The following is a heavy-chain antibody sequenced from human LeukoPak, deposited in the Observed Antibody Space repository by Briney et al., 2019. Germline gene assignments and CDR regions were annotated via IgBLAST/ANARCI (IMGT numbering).Heavy chain of an antibody. CDR3: AKDIGGFQLLSMFGLVDY. CDR1: GFTFDDYA. Sequence: QSGGSLRLSCAASGFTFDDYAMHWVRQAPGKGLEWVSGISWNSGSIGYADSVEGRFTISRDNAKNSLYLQMNSLRAEDTALYYCAKDIGGFQLLSMFGLVDYWGQGTLVTVSS. CDR2: ISWNSGSI. J-gene: IGHJ4*02. D-gene: IGHD2-2*01. V-gene: IGHV3-9*01.